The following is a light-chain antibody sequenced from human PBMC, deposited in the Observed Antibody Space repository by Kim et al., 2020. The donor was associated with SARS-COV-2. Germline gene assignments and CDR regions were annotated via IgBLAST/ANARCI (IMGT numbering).Light chain of an antibody. J-gene: IGLJ3*02. CDR1: SSDVGGYNY. CDR2: DVS. V-gene: IGLV2-14*03. Sequence: GQSITISCTGTSSDVGGYNYVSWYQQHPGKAPLLMIYDVSNRPSGVSNRFSGSKCGNTASLTISGLQAEDEADYYCSSYTSSSTRVFGGGTQLTVL. CDR3: SSYTSSSTRV.